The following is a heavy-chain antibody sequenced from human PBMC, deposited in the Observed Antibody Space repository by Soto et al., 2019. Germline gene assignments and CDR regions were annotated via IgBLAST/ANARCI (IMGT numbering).Heavy chain of an antibody. D-gene: IGHD6-19*01. Sequence: GESRKISCKGSGYSFTSYWISWLRQMPGKGLEWMGGVDPSDSDTNYSPSFQVHVTISADKSISTAYLQWTNLKASDTAMYYCKTNSVARIRIDYWGQGTLVTVSS. CDR3: KTNSVARIRIDY. V-gene: IGHV5-10-1*01. CDR2: VDPSDSDT. J-gene: IGHJ4*02. CDR1: GYSFTSYW.